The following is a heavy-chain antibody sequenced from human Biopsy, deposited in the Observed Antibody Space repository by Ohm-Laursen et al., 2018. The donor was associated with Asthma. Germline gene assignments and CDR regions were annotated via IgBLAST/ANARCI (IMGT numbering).Heavy chain of an antibody. Sequence: SLRLSCSATGFTFGDYWMSWVRQVPGKGLEWVANTKHDGSEKNHVDSLKGRFTISRDNAKNLLFLQMNSLRAEDTAVYYCARTFHFWSPYHAEHYQLWGQGTLVTVSS. D-gene: IGHD3-3*01. CDR3: ARTFHFWSPYHAEHYQL. CDR1: GFTFGDYW. V-gene: IGHV3-7*01. CDR2: TKHDGSEK. J-gene: IGHJ1*01.